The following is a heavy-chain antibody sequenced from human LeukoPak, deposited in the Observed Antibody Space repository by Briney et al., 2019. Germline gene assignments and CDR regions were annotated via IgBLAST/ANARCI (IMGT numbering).Heavy chain of an antibody. J-gene: IGHJ6*02. CDR2: IYYSGST. CDR1: GGSISSGGYY. Sequence: SETLSLTCTVSGGSISSGGYYWSWIRQHPGKGLEWIGYIYYSGSTYYNPSLKSRVTISVDTSKNQFSLKLSSVTAADTAVYYCARDSDDRVGTYYYGMDVWGQGTTVTVSS. V-gene: IGHV4-31*03. D-gene: IGHD2-2*01. CDR3: ARDSDDRVGTYYYGMDV.